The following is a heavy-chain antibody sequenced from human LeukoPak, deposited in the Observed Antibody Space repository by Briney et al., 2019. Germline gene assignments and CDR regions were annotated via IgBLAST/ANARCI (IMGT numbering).Heavy chain of an antibody. CDR3: ARFGAGVPAARLYYYYGMDV. CDR1: GGSFSGYY. CDR2: INHSGST. V-gene: IGHV4-34*01. J-gene: IGHJ6*02. Sequence: SETLSLTCAVYGGSFSGYYWSWIRQPPGKGLEWIGEINHSGSTNYNPSLKSRVTISVDTSKNQFSLKLSSVTAADTAVYYCARFGAGVPAARLYYYYGMDVWGQGTTVTVSS. D-gene: IGHD2-2*01.